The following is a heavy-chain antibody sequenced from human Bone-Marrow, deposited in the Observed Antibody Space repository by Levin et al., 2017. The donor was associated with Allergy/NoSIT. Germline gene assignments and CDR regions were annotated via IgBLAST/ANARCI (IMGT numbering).Heavy chain of an antibody. D-gene: IGHD4-23*01. V-gene: IGHV7-4-1*02. Sequence: ASVKVSCKASGYSFTTYTINWVRQAPGQGLEWMGWINTDTGNPTYAQGFTGRFVFSSDTSVTTAYLQITSLKAEDTAVYYCTRDVHGGKSLLEYWGQGTVVTFSS. CDR1: GYSFTTYT. J-gene: IGHJ4*02. CDR3: TRDVHGGKSLLEY. CDR2: INTDTGNP.